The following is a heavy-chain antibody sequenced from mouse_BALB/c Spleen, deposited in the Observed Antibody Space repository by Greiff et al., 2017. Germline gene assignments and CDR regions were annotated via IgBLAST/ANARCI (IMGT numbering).Heavy chain of an antibody. D-gene: IGHD2-3*01. V-gene: IGHV1-12*01. Sequence: QVQLQQPGAELVKPGASVKMSCKASGYTFTSYNMHWVKQTPGQGLEWIGAIYPGNGDTSYNQKFKGKATLTADKSSSTAYMQLSSLTSEDSAVYYCARSDGTPYAMDYWGQGTSVTVSS. CDR3: ARSDGTPYAMDY. CDR2: IYPGNGDT. CDR1: GYTFTSYN. J-gene: IGHJ4*01.